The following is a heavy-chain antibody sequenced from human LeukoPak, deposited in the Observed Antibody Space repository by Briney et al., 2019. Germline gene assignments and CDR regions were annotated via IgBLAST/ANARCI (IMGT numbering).Heavy chain of an antibody. J-gene: IGHJ4*02. D-gene: IGHD1-26*01. CDR2: IYYSGST. V-gene: IGHV4-39*07. CDR1: GGSISSYY. CDR3: ARGPLGAYSGSSYFDY. Sequence: SETLSLTCTVSGGSISSYYWSWIRQPPGKGLEWIGSIYYSGSTYYNPSLKSRVTISVDTSKNQFSLKLSSVTAADTAVYYCARGPLGAYSGSSYFDYWGQGTLVTVSS.